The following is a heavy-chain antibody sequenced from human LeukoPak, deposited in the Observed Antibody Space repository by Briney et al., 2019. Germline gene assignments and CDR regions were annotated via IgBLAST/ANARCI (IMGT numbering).Heavy chain of an antibody. CDR1: GGSISSSSYY. V-gene: IGHV4-39*07. D-gene: IGHD3-9*01. J-gene: IGHJ4*02. CDR2: IYYSGST. CDR3: ARRPILTGYMGY. Sequence: NPSETLSLTCTVSGGSISSSSYYWGWIRQPPGKGLEWIGSIYYSGSTNYNPSLKSRVTISVDTSKNQFSLKLSSVTAADTAVYYCARRPILTGYMGYWGQGTLVTVSS.